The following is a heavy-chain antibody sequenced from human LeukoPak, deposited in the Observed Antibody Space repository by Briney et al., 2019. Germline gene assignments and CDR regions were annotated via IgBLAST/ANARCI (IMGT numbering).Heavy chain of an antibody. J-gene: IGHJ3*02. Sequence: SETLSLTCTVSGGSISSYYWSWIRQPPGKGLEWIGYIYYSGSTNYNPSLKSRVTISVDTSKNQFSLKLSSVTAADTAVYYCGVGIAVAGFDALDIWGQGTMVTVSS. CDR2: IYYSGST. CDR1: GGSISSYY. CDR3: GVGIAVAGFDALDI. V-gene: IGHV4-59*08. D-gene: IGHD6-19*01.